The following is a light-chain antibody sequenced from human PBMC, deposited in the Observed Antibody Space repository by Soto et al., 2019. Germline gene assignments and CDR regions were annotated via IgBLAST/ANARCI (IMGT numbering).Light chain of an antibody. J-gene: IGKJ5*01. CDR2: GAS. CDR1: QRVSSGY. CDR3: QQYGSSPPSST. Sequence: EIVLTQSPGTLSLSPGERATLSCRASQRVSSGYLAWYQQKPGHAPRLLIDGASIRATDIPDRFSGRGSGTDVTLTISRLEPEDVAVYYCQQYGSSPPSSTFGQGTRLEIK. V-gene: IGKV3-20*01.